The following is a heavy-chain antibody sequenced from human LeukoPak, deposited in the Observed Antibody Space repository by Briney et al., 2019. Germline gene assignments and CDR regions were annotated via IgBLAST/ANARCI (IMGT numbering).Heavy chain of an antibody. V-gene: IGHV1-58*01. CDR2: MVIGSGNT. Sequence: ASVRVSCKASGFTFTTSALQWVREARGQRLEWLGWMVIGSGNTNYAQNLQERVTITRGTSTSTAYMELSRFESDETAVYYCAADSYCSGGSCYAPSFDCWGQGTLVTVSS. CDR1: GFTFTTSA. CDR3: AADSYCSGGSCYAPSFDC. J-gene: IGHJ4*02. D-gene: IGHD2-15*01.